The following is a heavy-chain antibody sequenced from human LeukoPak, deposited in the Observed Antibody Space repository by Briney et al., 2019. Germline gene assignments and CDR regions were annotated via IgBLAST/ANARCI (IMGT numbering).Heavy chain of an antibody. D-gene: IGHD6-6*01. CDR3: ARAGPRPDWFDP. J-gene: IGHJ5*02. Sequence: SETLSLTCTVSGGSVSSFFWSWIRQPAGKGLEWIGRIYTSGSTNYNPSLKSRVTMSVDSSNNQFSLKLSSVTAADTAVYYCARAGPRPDWFDPWGQGTLVTVSS. CDR2: IYTSGST. V-gene: IGHV4-4*07. CDR1: GGSVSSFF.